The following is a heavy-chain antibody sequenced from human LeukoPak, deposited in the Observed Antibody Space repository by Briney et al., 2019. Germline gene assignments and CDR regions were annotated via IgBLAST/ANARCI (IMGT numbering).Heavy chain of an antibody. Sequence: NPGGSLRLSCAASGFTFSSYSMNWVRQAPGKGLEWVSSISSSSSYIYYADSVKGRFTISRDNAKNSLYLQMNSLRAEDTAVYYCARDPNYCSSTSCYKEDFDYWGQGTLVTVSS. J-gene: IGHJ4*02. D-gene: IGHD2-2*02. CDR1: GFTFSSYS. CDR3: ARDPNYCSSTSCYKEDFDY. V-gene: IGHV3-21*01. CDR2: ISSSSSYI.